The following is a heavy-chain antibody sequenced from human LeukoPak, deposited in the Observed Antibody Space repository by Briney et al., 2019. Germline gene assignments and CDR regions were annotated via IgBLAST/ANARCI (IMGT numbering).Heavy chain of an antibody. CDR2: INRSGST. J-gene: IGHJ5*02. Sequence: SETLSLTCAVYGGSFSGYYWSWIRQSPGKGPEWIGEINRSGSTNYTPSLKSRVTISVDTSKNQFSLKLSSVTAADTAVYYCARQHLGGPFDPWGQGTLVTVSS. CDR3: ARQHLGGPFDP. D-gene: IGHD2-15*01. CDR1: GGSFSGYY. V-gene: IGHV4-34*01.